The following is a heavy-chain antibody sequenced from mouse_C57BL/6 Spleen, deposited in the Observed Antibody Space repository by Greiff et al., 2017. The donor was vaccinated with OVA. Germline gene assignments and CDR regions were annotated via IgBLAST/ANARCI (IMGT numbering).Heavy chain of an antibody. J-gene: IGHJ2*01. CDR3: ARNRGYFDY. V-gene: IGHV1-42*01. CDR2: INPSTGGT. Sequence: VQLQQSGPELVKPGASVKISCKASGYSFTGYYMNWVKQSPEKSLEWIGEINPSTGGTTYNQKFKAKATLTVDKSSSTAYMQLKSLTSEDSAVYYCARNRGYFDYWGQGTTLTVSS. CDR1: GYSFTGYY.